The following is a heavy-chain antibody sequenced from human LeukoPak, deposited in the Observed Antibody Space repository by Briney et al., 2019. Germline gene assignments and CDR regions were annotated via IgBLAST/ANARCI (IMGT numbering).Heavy chain of an antibody. J-gene: IGHJ1*01. CDR3: ARDGWYSGSYSYFQH. V-gene: IGHV3-48*03. CDR2: ISSSGSTI. CDR1: GFTFSSYE. Sequence: GGSLRISCAASGFTFSSYEMNWVRQAPGKGLEWVSYISSSGSTIYYADSVKGRFTISRDNAKNSLYLQMNSLRAEDTAVYYCARDGWYSGSYSYFQHWGQGTLVTVPS. D-gene: IGHD1-26*01.